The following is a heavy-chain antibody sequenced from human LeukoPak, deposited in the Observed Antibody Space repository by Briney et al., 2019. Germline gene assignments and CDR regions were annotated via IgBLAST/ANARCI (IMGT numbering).Heavy chain of an antibody. D-gene: IGHD3-16*01. CDR1: GFTFSSYA. J-gene: IGHJ6*03. CDR2: ISGSGGNT. Sequence: PGGSLRLSCAASGFTFSSYAMGWVRQAPGKGLEWVSAISGSGGNTYYADSVKGRVTISRGNSKNTLYLQVNSLRAEDTAVYYCAKGAAWGFYYMDVWGKGTTVTVSS. CDR3: AKGAAWGFYYMDV. V-gene: IGHV3-23*01.